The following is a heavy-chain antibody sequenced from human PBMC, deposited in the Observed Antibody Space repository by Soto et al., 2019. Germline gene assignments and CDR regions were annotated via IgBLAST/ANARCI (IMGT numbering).Heavy chain of an antibody. CDR2: IYHSGST. CDR3: ARLGQAPYRSWFDP. D-gene: IGHD7-27*01. J-gene: IGHJ5*02. V-gene: IGHV4-59*01. CDR1: GGSIRNYY. Sequence: QVQLQESGPGLVKPSETLSLTCTVSGGSIRNYYWIWIRQPPGKGLEWIGYIYHSGSTNYNPSLKSRVTISVDTSRNQISLKLRSVTAADTAVYYCARLGQAPYRSWFDPWGQGTLVTVSS.